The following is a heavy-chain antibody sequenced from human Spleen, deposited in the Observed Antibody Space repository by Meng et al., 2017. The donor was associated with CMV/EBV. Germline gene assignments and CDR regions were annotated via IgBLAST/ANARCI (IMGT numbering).Heavy chain of an antibody. CDR1: GGSVSSRDYY. D-gene: IGHD3-22*01. V-gene: IGHV3-66*02. J-gene: IGHJ4*02. Sequence: ETLSLTCTVSGGSVSSRDYYWSWVRQAPGKGLEWVSVIYSGGSTYYADSVKGRFTISRDNSKNTLYLQMNSLRAEDTAVYYCARVVDSSGYGGFHFTGFDYWGQGTLVTVSS. CDR2: IYSGGST. CDR3: ARVVDSSGYGGFHFTGFDY.